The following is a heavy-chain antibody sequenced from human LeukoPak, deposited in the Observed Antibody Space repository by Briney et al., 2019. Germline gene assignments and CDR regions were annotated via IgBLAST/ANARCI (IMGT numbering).Heavy chain of an antibody. Sequence: PGGSLRLSCGASGFTFSSYWMHWVRQAPGKGLVWISRINSDGSTTSYADSVKGRFTISRDNSKNTLYLQMNSLRAEDTAVYYCARAPMVYKGDTTLTSDYWGQGTLVTVSS. V-gene: IGHV3-74*01. D-gene: IGHD1-26*01. J-gene: IGHJ4*02. CDR1: GFTFSSYW. CDR2: INSDGSTT. CDR3: ARAPMVYKGDTTLTSDY.